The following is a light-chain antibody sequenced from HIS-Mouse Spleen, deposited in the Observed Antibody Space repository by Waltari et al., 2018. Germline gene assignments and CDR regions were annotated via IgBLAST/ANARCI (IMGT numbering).Light chain of an antibody. CDR3: CSYAGSYTGV. J-gene: IGLJ1*01. Sequence: QSALTQPRSVSGSPGQSVTISCPGTSSDVGGYNSVYWYQQHPGKAPKLMIYDVRTRPSGVPDRFSGSKSGNTASLTISGLQAEDEADYYCCSYAGSYTGVFGTGTKVTVL. V-gene: IGLV2-11*01. CDR1: SSDVGGYNS. CDR2: DVR.